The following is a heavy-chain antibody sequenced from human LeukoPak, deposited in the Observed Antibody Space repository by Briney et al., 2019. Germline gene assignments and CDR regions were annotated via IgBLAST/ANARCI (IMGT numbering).Heavy chain of an antibody. J-gene: IGHJ5*02. Sequence: GGSLRLSCAASGFTFSRYWTTWVRQTPGKGLEWVANIKPDGSVKYYVDSVKGRFTISRDNAKNSLYLQMNSLRAEDTALYYCARDRGGQWVELLLDAWGQGTLVTVSS. CDR1: GFTFSRYW. V-gene: IGHV3-7*05. CDR3: ARDRGGQWVELLLDA. D-gene: IGHD3-10*01. CDR2: IKPDGSVK.